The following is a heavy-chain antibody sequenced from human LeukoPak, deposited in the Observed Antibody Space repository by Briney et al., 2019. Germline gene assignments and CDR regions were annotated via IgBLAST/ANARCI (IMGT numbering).Heavy chain of an antibody. CDR3: AKDPRNILTGDFDDFDI. CDR2: FNPTYSTP. V-gene: IGHV1-46*01. D-gene: IGHD3-9*01. J-gene: IGHJ3*02. CDR1: GYTSSNYC. Sequence: ASMKLSCKASGYTSSNYCIHWLRQAPGQGFEWMGIFNPTYSTPIYAPTFEGRVTTTSDMSTSTFYMDLSTLRSEDTAVYFCAKDPRNILTGDFDDFDIWGQGTVVIVSS.